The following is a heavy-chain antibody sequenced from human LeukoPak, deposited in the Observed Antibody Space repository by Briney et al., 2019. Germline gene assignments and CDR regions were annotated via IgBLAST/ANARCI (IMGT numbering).Heavy chain of an antibody. CDR2: IRCDSSNK. V-gene: IGHV3-30*02. Sequence: GGSLRLSCAASGFTFSSYSMRWVRQAPGKGLEWVAFIRCDSSNKYYADSVKGRFTISRDNSKNTLYLQMNSLRAEDTAVYYCARDPGSSWYEYYFDYWGQGTLVTVSS. CDR1: GFTFSSYS. D-gene: IGHD6-13*01. J-gene: IGHJ4*02. CDR3: ARDPGSSWYEYYFDY.